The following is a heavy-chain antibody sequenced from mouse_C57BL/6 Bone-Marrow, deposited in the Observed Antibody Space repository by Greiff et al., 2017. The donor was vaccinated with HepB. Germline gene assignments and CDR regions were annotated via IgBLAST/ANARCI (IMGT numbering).Heavy chain of an antibody. CDR1: GYTFTSYG. V-gene: IGHV1-81*01. CDR2: IYPRSGNT. Sequence: VQLQESGAELARPGASVKLSCKASGYTFTSYGISWVKQRTGQGLEWIGEIYPRSGNTYYNEKFKGKATLTADKSSSTAYMELRSLTSEDSAVYFCARSGITTVVATDDWGQGTTLTVSS. J-gene: IGHJ2*01. D-gene: IGHD1-1*01. CDR3: ARSGITTVVATDD.